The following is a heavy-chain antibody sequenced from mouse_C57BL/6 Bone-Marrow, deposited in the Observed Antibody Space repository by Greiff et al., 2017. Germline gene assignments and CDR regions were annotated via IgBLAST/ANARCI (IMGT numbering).Heavy chain of an antibody. D-gene: IGHD2-4*01. CDR1: GYAFTSYG. J-gene: IGHJ2*01. V-gene: IGHV1-81*01. CDR2: IYPRGGDT. Sequence: VQLQQSGAELARPGASVKLSCKASGYAFTSYGISWVKQRTGKGLEWIGEIYPRGGDTYYNEKFKGKATLTADKSSSTAYMELRSLTSEVSAVYFCASDYVFDYCDQGTTRSVSS. CDR3: ASDYVFDY.